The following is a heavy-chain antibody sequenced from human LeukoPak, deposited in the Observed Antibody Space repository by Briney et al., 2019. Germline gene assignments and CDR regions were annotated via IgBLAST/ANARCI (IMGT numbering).Heavy chain of an antibody. V-gene: IGHV4-39*07. D-gene: IGHD5-24*01. CDR2: IYYSGST. CDR1: GGSISSSSYY. CDR3: ARDEMARYWYFDL. Sequence: SETLSLTCTVPGGSISSSSYYWGWIRQPPGKGLGWIGSIYYSGSTYYNPSLKSRVTISVDTSKNQFSLKLSSVTAADTAVYYCARDEMARYWYFDLWGRGTLVTVSS. J-gene: IGHJ2*01.